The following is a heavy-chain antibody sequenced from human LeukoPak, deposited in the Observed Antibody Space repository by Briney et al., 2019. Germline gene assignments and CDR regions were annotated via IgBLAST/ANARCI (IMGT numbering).Heavy chain of an antibody. V-gene: IGHV3-30*03. D-gene: IGHD3-3*01. CDR1: GFIFSSYA. J-gene: IGHJ4*02. CDR2: ISNDGSRK. Sequence: PGRSLRLSCAASGFIFSSYAMHWVRQAPGKGLEWVAIISNDGSRKYYAHSVEGRFTISRDNSKNTLYLQMDSLRAEDTAVYYCARDRAWNYFDYWGQGTLVTVSS. CDR3: ARDRAWNYFDY.